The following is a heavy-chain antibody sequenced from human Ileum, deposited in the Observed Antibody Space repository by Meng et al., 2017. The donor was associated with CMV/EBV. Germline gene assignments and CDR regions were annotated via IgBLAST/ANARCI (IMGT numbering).Heavy chain of an antibody. CDR3: EKGTGVTDPFDY. V-gene: IGHV4-4*07. Sequence: VQLRESGPGLVKPSETLCLTCRISGGSITSYYWSWIRQPAGKGLEWIGRIYVSGSTNYNPSLKSRVTMSVDTSKNQFSMKLSSVTAADTAIYYCEKGTGVTDPFDYWGQGTLVTVFS. CDR2: IYVSGST. J-gene: IGHJ4*02. CDR1: GGSITSYY. D-gene: IGHD1-14*01.